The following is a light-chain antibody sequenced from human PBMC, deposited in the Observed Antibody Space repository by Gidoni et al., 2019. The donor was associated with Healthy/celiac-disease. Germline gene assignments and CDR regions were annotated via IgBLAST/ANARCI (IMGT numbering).Light chain of an antibody. V-gene: IGLV3-1*01. CDR1: KLGDKY. CDR3: QAWDSSTAGVV. CDR2: QDS. J-gene: IGLJ2*01. Sequence: SYELTQPPSVSVSPGQTASITCSGDKLGDKYACWYQQQPGQSPGLVIYQDSKRPSGIPERFSGSNSGNTATLTISGTQAMDEADYYCQAWDSSTAGVVFGGGTKLTVL.